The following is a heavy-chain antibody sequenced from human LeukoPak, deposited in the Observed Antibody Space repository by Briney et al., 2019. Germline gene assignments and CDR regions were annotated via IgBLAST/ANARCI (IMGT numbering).Heavy chain of an antibody. CDR3: ARVPHCSSNSCQAWFDP. D-gene: IGHD2-2*01. CDR2: IYYSGST. Sequence: SETLSLTCTFSGGSIRDDYWSWIRQPPGKGLEWIGNIYYSGSTKYNPSLKSRVTISIDTSRNQFSLKLTSVTAADTAVYYCARVPHCSSNSCQAWFDPWGQETLVTVSS. J-gene: IGHJ5*02. V-gene: IGHV4-59*01. CDR1: GGSIRDDY.